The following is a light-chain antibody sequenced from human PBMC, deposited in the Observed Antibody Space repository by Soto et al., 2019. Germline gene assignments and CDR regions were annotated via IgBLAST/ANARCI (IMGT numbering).Light chain of an antibody. CDR2: GAS. V-gene: IGKV3-15*01. J-gene: IGKJ2*01. Sequence: EIVMTQSPATLSVSPGERATLSCRASQSVSSNLAWYQQKPGQAPRLLIYGASTRAPGIPARFSGSGAGTEFNCTISRLQSENFASYYCQQYNNLPFTFGQGTKLEIK. CDR3: QQYNNLPFT. CDR1: QSVSSN.